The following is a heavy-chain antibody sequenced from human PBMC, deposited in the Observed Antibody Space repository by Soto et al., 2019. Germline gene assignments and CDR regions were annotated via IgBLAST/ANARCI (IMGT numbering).Heavy chain of an antibody. V-gene: IGHV3-23*01. D-gene: IGHD6-13*01. J-gene: IGHJ4*02. CDR2: ISGSGGST. CDR3: AKFRWSAAAGPLDY. Sequence: GGSLRLSCAASGFTFSSYAMSWVRQAPGKGPEWVSAISGSGGSTYYADSVKGRFTISRDNSKNTLYLQMNSLRAEDTAVYYCAKFRWSAAAGPLDYWGQGTLVTVSS. CDR1: GFTFSSYA.